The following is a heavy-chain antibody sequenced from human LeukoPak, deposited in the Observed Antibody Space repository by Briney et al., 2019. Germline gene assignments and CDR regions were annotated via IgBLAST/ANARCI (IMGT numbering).Heavy chain of an antibody. CDR2: ISSSGSTI. V-gene: IGHV3-11*04. CDR3: AREPRDCTXYYFXX. Sequence: GGSLRLSCAASGFTFSDHYMGWIRQAPGKGQEWVSYISSSGSTIYYADSVKGRFTISRDNAKNSLYLQMNSLTAEDTAVYYCAREPRDCTXYYFXXWGQGTLVT. D-gene: IGHD2-21*02. J-gene: IGHJ4*02. CDR1: GFTFSDHY.